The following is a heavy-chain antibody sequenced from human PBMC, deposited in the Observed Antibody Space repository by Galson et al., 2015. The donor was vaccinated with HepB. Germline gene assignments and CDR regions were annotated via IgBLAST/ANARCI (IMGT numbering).Heavy chain of an antibody. V-gene: IGHV3-73*01. CDR2: IRSKANSYAT. CDR3: TRGDGDLWFGELWSEFVSGSVGTGFDY. Sequence: SLRLSCAASGFTFSGSAMHWVRQASGKGLEWVGRIRSKANSYATAYAASVKGRFTISRDDSKNTAYLQMNSLKTEDTAVYYCTRGDGDLWFGELWSEFVSGSVGTGFDYWGQGTLVTVSS. D-gene: IGHD3-10*01. J-gene: IGHJ4*02. CDR1: GFTFSGSA.